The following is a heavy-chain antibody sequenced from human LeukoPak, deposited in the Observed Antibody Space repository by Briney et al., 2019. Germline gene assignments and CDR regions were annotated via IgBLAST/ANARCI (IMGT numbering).Heavy chain of an antibody. D-gene: IGHD2-2*01. V-gene: IGHV1-18*01. J-gene: IGHJ4*02. CDR1: GYTFTSYG. CDR3: ARDGVEGGYCSSTSCSTYDY. Sequence: GASVKVSCKASGYTFTSYGISWVRQAPGQGLEWMGWISAYNGNTNYAQKLQGRVTMTTDTSTSTAYMELRSLRSDDTAVYYCARDGVEGGYCSSTSCSTYDYWGQGTLVTVSS. CDR2: ISAYNGNT.